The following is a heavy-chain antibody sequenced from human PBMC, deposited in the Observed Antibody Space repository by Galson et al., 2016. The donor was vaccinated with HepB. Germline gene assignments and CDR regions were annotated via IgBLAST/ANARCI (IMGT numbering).Heavy chain of an antibody. D-gene: IGHD1-26*01. V-gene: IGHV3-23*01. CDR2: ISGNGGTT. Sequence: SLRLSCAASGFTFSTYAMNWVRQVPGKGLEWVSLISGNGGTTYYADSVKGRFTISRDNAKSTVYLQMNSLGAEDTAVYYCAKGGDTRDRGLGTLVTVSS. CDR3: AKGGDTRD. J-gene: IGHJ4*02. CDR1: GFTFSTYA.